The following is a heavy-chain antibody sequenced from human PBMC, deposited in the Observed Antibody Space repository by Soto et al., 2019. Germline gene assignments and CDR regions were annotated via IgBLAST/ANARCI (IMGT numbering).Heavy chain of an antibody. CDR3: ARRAETNGWNGFGTDKYYFDF. Sequence: ASVKVSCKASGYTFTSYDIYWVRQATGQGLEWMGWMNPNTGNSGYAQKFQGRVTVTSDTSINTVHMELSSLRSEDTAVYYCARRAETNGWNGFGTDKYYFDFWGQGTLVTVSS. CDR1: GYTFTSYD. J-gene: IGHJ4*02. D-gene: IGHD1-1*01. CDR2: MNPNTGNS. V-gene: IGHV1-8*01.